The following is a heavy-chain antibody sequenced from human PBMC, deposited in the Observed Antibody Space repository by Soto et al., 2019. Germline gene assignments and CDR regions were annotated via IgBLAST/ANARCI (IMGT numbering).Heavy chain of an antibody. D-gene: IGHD6-13*01. V-gene: IGHV3-66*01. CDR3: ARDKISSSWDQGAFDY. J-gene: IGHJ4*02. Sequence: GGSLRLSCAASGFTVSSNYMSWVRQAPGKGLEWVSVIYSGGSTYYADSVKGRFTISRDNSKNTLYLQMNSLRAEDTAVYYCARDKISSSWDQGAFDYWGQGTLVTVSS. CDR1: GFTVSSNY. CDR2: IYSGGST.